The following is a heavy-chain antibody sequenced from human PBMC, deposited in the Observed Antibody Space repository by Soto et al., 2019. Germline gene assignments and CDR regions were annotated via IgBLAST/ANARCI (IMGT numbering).Heavy chain of an antibody. Sequence: SVEGPCKSSGGTFSSHSINWVRQVPGQGLEWMGGIIPIFGPANFAKKFQGRVTITADESTTTAYMELSSLTSEDTAVYYCATGSFTSTGGRIGYHYNAMDVWGQGTTVTVSS. D-gene: IGHD1-1*01. CDR1: GGTFSSHS. J-gene: IGHJ6*02. CDR3: ATGSFTSTGGRIGYHYNAMDV. CDR2: IIPIFGPA. V-gene: IGHV1-69*13.